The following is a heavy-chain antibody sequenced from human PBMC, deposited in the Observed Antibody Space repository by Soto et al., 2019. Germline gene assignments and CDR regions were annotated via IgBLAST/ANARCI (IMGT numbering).Heavy chain of an antibody. J-gene: IGHJ5*02. CDR1: GGSISSSSYY. V-gene: IGHV4-39*01. D-gene: IGHD2-15*01. Sequence: SETLSLTCTVSGGSISSSSYYWGWIRQPPGKGLEWIGSIYYSGSTYYNPSLKSRVTISVDTSKNQFSLKLSSVTAADTAVYYCARPIAEGFDPWGQGTLVTVSS. CDR2: IYYSGST. CDR3: ARPIAEGFDP.